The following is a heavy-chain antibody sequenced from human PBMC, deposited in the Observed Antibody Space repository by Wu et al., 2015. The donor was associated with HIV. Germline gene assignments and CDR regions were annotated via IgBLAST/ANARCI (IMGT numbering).Heavy chain of an antibody. Sequence: QVQLVQSGAEVKKPGASVKVSCGTSGYTFTNYYKHWVRQAPGHGLEWMAWINPSGGSTIYAESFEGRVTVTADTSMKTVYMELESLTSGDTAMYFCARDATPMTTEFDYWGQGTLITVSS. V-gene: IGHV1-2*02. D-gene: IGHD4-17*01. J-gene: IGHJ4*02. CDR1: GYTFTNYY. CDR2: INPSGGST. CDR3: ARDATPMTTEFDY.